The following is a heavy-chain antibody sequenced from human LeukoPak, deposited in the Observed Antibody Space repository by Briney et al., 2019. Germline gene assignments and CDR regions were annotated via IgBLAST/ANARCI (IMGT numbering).Heavy chain of an antibody. Sequence: GGSLRLSCAASGFTFRDYYMSWIRQAPGKGLEWVSYITSSSSTIHYADSVKGRFTISRDNAKNSLYLQMNSLRAEDTAVYYCARELIYSYGHRGFDYWGQGTLVTVSS. CDR1: GFTFRDYY. V-gene: IGHV3-11*01. D-gene: IGHD5-18*01. J-gene: IGHJ4*02. CDR3: ARELIYSYGHRGFDY. CDR2: ITSSSSTI.